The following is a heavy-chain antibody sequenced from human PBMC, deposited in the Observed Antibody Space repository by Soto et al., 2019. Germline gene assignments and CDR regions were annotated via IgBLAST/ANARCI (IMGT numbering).Heavy chain of an antibody. V-gene: IGHV3-23*01. D-gene: IGHD3-16*01. CDR3: AKEFYYYSYCQYSHLYFDS. CDR1: GFSFSRYA. Sequence: GGSLRLSCGASGFSFSRYAMSWVRQAPPQGLEWVSSISTRGGRTYYADSVKGRFSISRDNSANAVYLDMDNLRAEDTGIYYCAKEFYYYSYCQYSHLYFDSWGQGALVIVPA. J-gene: IGHJ4*02. CDR2: ISTRGGRT.